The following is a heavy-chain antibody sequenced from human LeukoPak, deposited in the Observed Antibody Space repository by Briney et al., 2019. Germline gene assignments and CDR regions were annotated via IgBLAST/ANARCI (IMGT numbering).Heavy chain of an antibody. J-gene: IGHJ4*02. V-gene: IGHV4-59*01. CDR2: IYYSGST. CDR1: GGSISSYY. D-gene: IGHD6-19*01. Sequence: SETLSPTCTVSGGSISSYYWSWIRQPPGKGLEWIGYIYYSGSTNYNPSLKSRVTISVDTSKNQFSLKLSSVTAADTAVYYCASSKIYSSVEYWGQGTLVTVSS. CDR3: ASSKIYSSVEY.